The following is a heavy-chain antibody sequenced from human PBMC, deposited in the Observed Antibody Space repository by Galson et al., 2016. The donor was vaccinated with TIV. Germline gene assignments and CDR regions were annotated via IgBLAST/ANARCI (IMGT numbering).Heavy chain of an antibody. Sequence: LRLSCAASGFTFSTYAMSWVRQAPGKGLEWVSAISGSGGNTYYADSVKGRFTISRDNSKNTLYLQMNSLRAEDTAVYYCAKDSAYDYWFFDLWGRGTLVTVSS. J-gene: IGHJ2*01. V-gene: IGHV3-23*01. D-gene: IGHD5-12*01. CDR3: AKDSAYDYWFFDL. CDR1: GFTFSTYA. CDR2: ISGSGGNT.